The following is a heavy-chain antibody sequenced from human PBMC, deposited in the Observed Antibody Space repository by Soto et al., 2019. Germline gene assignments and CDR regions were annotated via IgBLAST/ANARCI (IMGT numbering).Heavy chain of an antibody. CDR3: ARPNVAAVARSYFDP. CDR1: GYRFANYW. J-gene: IGHJ5*02. CDR2: IYPGDSDA. D-gene: IGHD6-13*01. Sequence: GESLKISCQGSGYRFANYWIAWVRQMPGKGLEWMGIIYPGDSDARYSPSFQGHVTISADRSINTVYLQWDSLQASDSAMYYCARPNVAAVARSYFDPWGQGTLVTVSS. V-gene: IGHV5-51*01.